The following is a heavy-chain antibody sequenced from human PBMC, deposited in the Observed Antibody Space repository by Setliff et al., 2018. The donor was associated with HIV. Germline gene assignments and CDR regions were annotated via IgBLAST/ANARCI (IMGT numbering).Heavy chain of an antibody. CDR2: IYTSGST. V-gene: IGHV4-61*02. Sequence: SETLSLTCTVSGGSISSGSYYWNWIRQTAGKGLEWIGRIYTSGSTNYNPSLKSRVTISVDTSKNQFSLKLSSVTAADTAVYYCAREDYYYGMDVWGQGTTVTVSS. CDR1: GGSISSGSYY. J-gene: IGHJ6*02. CDR3: AREDYYYGMDV.